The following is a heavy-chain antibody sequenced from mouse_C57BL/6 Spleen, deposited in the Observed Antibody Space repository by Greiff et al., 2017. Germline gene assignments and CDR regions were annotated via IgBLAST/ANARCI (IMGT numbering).Heavy chain of an antibody. J-gene: IGHJ2*01. CDR2: IYPRSGNT. D-gene: IGHD4-1*01. CDR3: ARYGANWDPFDY. V-gene: IGHV1-81*01. Sequence: QVQLQQSGAELARPGASVKLSCKASGYTFTSYGISWVKQRTGQGLEWIGEIYPRSGNTYYNEKFKGKATLTADKSSSTAYMELRSLTSEDSAVYFCARYGANWDPFDYWGQGTTLTVSS. CDR1: GYTFTSYG.